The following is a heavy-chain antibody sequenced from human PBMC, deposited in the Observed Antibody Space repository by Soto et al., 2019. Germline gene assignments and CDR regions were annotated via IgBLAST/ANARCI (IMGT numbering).Heavy chain of an antibody. CDR1: GYTFNTYG. CDR2: INTHNGNT. Sequence: ASVKVSCKDSGYTFNTYGISWVRQAQEQGLEWLGWINTHNGNTNYAQNLQGRVIMTADTSTSTAYMELRSLRSDDTAIYYCTREGSAPYYYYGMDVWGQGTTVTVSS. CDR3: TREGSAPYYYYGMDV. J-gene: IGHJ6*02. V-gene: IGHV1-18*01. D-gene: IGHD3-10*01.